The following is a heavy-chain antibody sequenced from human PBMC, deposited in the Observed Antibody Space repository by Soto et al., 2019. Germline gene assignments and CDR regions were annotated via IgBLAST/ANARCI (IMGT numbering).Heavy chain of an antibody. J-gene: IGHJ4*02. D-gene: IGHD4-17*01. V-gene: IGHV1-3*01. Sequence: QVQLVQSGAEVKKPGASVKVSCKASGYSFPSYAIPWVRQAPGQSLEWLGWINAGSGYTTYSQKLQGRVTLTRDTSASTASMALRSLRSEDTAVYYCASGLPGYFDNWGQGTLVTVSS. CDR3: ASGLPGYFDN. CDR2: INAGSGYT. CDR1: GYSFPSYA.